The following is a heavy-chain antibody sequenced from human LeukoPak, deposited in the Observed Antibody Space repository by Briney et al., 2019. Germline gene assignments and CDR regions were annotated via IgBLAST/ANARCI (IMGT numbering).Heavy chain of an antibody. D-gene: IGHD1-26*01. J-gene: IGHJ4*02. Sequence: ETLSLTCTVSGGSISSYYWSWIRQPPGKGLEWVANIKQDGSENYYVDSVKGRFTISRDNSKNTLFLQMNSLRAEDTAVFYCARGVRGSYGPFDYWGQGTLVTVSS. CDR3: ARGVRGSYGPFDY. CDR1: GGSISSYY. CDR2: IKQDGSEN. V-gene: IGHV3-7*01.